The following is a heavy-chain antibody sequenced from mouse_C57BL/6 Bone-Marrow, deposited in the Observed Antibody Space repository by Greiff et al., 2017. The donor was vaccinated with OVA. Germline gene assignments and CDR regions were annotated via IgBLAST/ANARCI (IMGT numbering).Heavy chain of an antibody. J-gene: IGHJ4*01. CDR2: IDPSDSYT. CDR1: GYTFTSYW. D-gene: IGHD4-1*01. CDR3: ARFKVGPGAMDY. V-gene: IGHV1-59*01. Sequence: QVHVKQPGAELVRPGTSVKLSCKASGYTFTSYWMHWVKQRPGQGLEWIGVIDPSDSYTNYNQKFKGKATLTVDTSSSTAYMQLSSLTSEDSAVYYCARFKVGPGAMDYWGQGTSVTVSS.